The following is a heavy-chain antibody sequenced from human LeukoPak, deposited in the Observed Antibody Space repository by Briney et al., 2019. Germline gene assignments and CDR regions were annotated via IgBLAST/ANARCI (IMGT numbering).Heavy chain of an antibody. CDR1: GGSISSGYW. V-gene: IGHV4-4*02. CDR2: INHSGST. D-gene: IGHD3-22*01. J-gene: IGHJ6*02. Sequence: SETLSLTCAVSGGSISSGYWWSWVRQPPGKGLEWIGEINHSGSTNYNPSLKSRVTISVDTSKNQFSLKLSSVTAADTAVYYCARGHYYDSSGYYWYYYYGMDVRGQGTTVTVSS. CDR3: ARGHYYDSSGYYWYYYYGMDV.